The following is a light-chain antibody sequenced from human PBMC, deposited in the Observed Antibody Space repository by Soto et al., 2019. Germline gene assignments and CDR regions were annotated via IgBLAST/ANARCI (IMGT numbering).Light chain of an antibody. CDR1: QGIDNH. Sequence: DIQMTQSPSSLSASLGDRVTITCRASQGIDNHLAWYQQKPGKAPKLLIYAASTLHSGVPSRFTGSGSGTDFTLTISSLQPEDAATYYCQKCKVAPFTFGGGTKV. CDR3: QKCKVAPFT. CDR2: AAS. J-gene: IGKJ4*01. V-gene: IGKV1-27*01.